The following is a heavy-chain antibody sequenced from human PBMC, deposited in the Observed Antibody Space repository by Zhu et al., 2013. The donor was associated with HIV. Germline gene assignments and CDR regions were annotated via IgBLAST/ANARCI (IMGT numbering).Heavy chain of an antibody. CDR1: GGTFRTYA. J-gene: IGHJ4*02. Sequence: QVQLLQSGAEVKKPGSSVKVSCKASGGTFRTYAISWVRQAPGQGPEWMGGTIAIFGTANYAQKFQGRVTITADKSTNTTYMEVRNLRYDDTAVYYCARTPYSGSYYFDSWGQGTLVTVSS. CDR2: TIAIFGTA. CDR3: ARTPYSGSYYFDS. D-gene: IGHD1-26*01. V-gene: IGHV1-69*06.